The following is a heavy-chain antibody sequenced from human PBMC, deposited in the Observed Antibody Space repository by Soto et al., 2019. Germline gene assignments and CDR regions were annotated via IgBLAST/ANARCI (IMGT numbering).Heavy chain of an antibody. D-gene: IGHD6-19*01. CDR2: IYWNDDK. Sequence: SGPTLVNPTQTLTLTCTFSGFSLSTSGVGVGWIRQPPGKALEWLALIYWNDDKRYSPSLKSRLTITKDTSKIQVVLTMTNMDPVDTATYYCAHRPSGWYLFDYWGQGTLVTVSS. CDR1: GFSLSTSGVG. CDR3: AHRPSGWYLFDY. V-gene: IGHV2-5*01. J-gene: IGHJ4*02.